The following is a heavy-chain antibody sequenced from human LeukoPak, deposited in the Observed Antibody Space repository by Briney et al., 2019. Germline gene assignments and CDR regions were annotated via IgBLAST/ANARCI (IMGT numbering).Heavy chain of an antibody. J-gene: IGHJ5*02. Sequence: SETLSLTCTVSGGSISSGDYYWSWIRQPPGKGLEWIGYIYYRGSTYYNPSLKSRVTISVDTSKNQFSLKLSSVTAADTAVYYCARDHNWNDGGNWFDPWGQGTLVTVSS. CDR1: GGSISSGDYY. CDR3: ARDHNWNDGGNWFDP. V-gene: IGHV4-30-4*01. D-gene: IGHD1-1*01. CDR2: IYYRGST.